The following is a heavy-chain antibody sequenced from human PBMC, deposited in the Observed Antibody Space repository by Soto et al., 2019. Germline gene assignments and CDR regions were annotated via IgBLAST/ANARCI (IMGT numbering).Heavy chain of an antibody. D-gene: IGHD6-19*01. J-gene: IGHJ4*02. CDR2: IGPGGDT. CDR1: GFTFSSYA. V-gene: IGHV3-23*01. Sequence: EVQLLESGGGLVQPGGSLRLSCAASGFTFSSYAMSWVRQAPGKGLEWVSAIGPGGDTYYADSVKGRFTISRDNSKNTLYLQMNSLRADDTAVYYCPRGMKPSGWQYWGQGTPVTVSS. CDR3: PRGMKPSGWQY.